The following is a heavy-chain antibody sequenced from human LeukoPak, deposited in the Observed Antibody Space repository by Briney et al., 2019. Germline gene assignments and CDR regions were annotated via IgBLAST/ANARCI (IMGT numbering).Heavy chain of an antibody. Sequence: SVKVSCKASGGTFSSYAISWVRQAPGQGLEWMGRIIPIFGTANYAQKFQGRVTITTDESTSTAYMELSSLRSEDTAVYHCARVIVDSSSSYYYYYMDVWGKGTTVTVSS. J-gene: IGHJ6*03. D-gene: IGHD6-6*01. CDR1: GGTFSSYA. CDR3: ARVIVDSSSSYYYYYMDV. V-gene: IGHV1-69*05. CDR2: IIPIFGTA.